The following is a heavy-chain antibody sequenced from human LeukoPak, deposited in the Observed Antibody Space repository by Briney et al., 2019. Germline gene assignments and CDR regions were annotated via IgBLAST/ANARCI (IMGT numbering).Heavy chain of an antibody. D-gene: IGHD2-15*01. J-gene: IGHJ5*02. CDR1: GGTLSSYA. CDR2: IIPIFGTA. V-gene: IGHV1-69*05. Sequence: SVKVSCKASGGTLSSYAISWVRQAPGQGLEWMGRIIPIFGTANYAQKFQGRVTITTDESTSTAYMELSSLRSEDTAVYYCARGVVVAASLPWFDPWGQGTLVTVSS. CDR3: ARGVVVAASLPWFDP.